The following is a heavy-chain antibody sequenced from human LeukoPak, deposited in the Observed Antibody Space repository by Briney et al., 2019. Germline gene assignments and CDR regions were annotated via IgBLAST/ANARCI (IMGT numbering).Heavy chain of an antibody. CDR3: ARQGSLSSSWYRRYYFDY. V-gene: IGHV4-31*03. Sequence: SETLSLTCTVSGGSISSGGYYWSWLRQHPGKGLEWIGYIYYSGSTYYNPSLKSRVTISVDTSKNQFSLKLSSVTAADTAVYYCARQGSLSSSWYRRYYFDYWGQGTLVSVSS. J-gene: IGHJ4*02. D-gene: IGHD6-13*01. CDR2: IYYSGST. CDR1: GGSISSGGYY.